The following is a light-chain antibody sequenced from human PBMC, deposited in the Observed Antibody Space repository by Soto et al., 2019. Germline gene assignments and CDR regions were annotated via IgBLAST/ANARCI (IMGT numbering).Light chain of an antibody. J-gene: IGLJ1*01. Sequence: QSALTQPASVSGSPGQSITISCTGTSGDVGGYNFVSWYQQHPGKAPKLMIYDVSNRPSGLSNRFSGSKSGNTASLTISGLQAEDEADYYCSSYTSGSTYVFGTGTKVTVL. CDR3: SSYTSGSTYV. CDR1: SGDVGGYNF. CDR2: DVS. V-gene: IGLV2-14*01.